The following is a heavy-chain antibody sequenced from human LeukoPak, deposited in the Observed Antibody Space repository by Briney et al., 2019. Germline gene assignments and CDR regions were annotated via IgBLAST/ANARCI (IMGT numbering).Heavy chain of an antibody. J-gene: IGHJ4*02. CDR3: ARARRSGYYFRYFDY. CDR2: IIPIFGTA. CDR1: GGTFSSYA. V-gene: IGHV1-69*05. Sequence: SVKVSCKASGGTFSSYAISRVRQAPGQGLEWMGGIIPIFGTANYAQKFQGRVTITTDESTSTAYMELSSLRSEDTAVYYCARARRSGYYFRYFDYWGQGTLVTVSS. D-gene: IGHD3-22*01.